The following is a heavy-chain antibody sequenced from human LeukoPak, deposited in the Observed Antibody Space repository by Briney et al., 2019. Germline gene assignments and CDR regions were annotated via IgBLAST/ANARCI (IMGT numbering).Heavy chain of an antibody. Sequence: PGWALRLSCAASGCTFSSYAMHWVRQAPPKGLEWVAVISYEGSNKYYTDSLKSRFTISRDNSKNTLYLQMNSLRADDTAVYYCARDTYYYDSSGYYYVAAFDIWGQGTMVTVSS. V-gene: IGHV3-30-3*01. CDR2: ISYEGSNK. CDR1: GCTFSSYA. J-gene: IGHJ3*02. CDR3: ARDTYYYDSSGYYYVAAFDI. D-gene: IGHD3-22*01.